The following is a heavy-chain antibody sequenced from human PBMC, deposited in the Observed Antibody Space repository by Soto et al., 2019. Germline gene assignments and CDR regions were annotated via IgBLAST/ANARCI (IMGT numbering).Heavy chain of an antibody. CDR1: GYSFTSYW. CDR3: AKDWCSSTSCYTPYYYGMDV. D-gene: IGHD2-2*02. J-gene: IGHJ6*02. CDR2: IYPGDSDT. Sequence: GESLKISCKGSGYSFTSYWIGWVRQMTGKGLEWMGIIYPGDSDTRYSPSFQGQVTISADKSISTAYLQWSSLKAEDTAVYYCAKDWCSSTSCYTPYYYGMDVWGQGTTVTVSS. V-gene: IGHV5-51*01.